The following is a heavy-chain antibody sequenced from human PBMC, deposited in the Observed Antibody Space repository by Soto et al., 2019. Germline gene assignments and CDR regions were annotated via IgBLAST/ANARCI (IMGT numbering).Heavy chain of an antibody. CDR1: GYTFTAYY. V-gene: IGHV1-2*04. D-gene: IGHD1-26*01. CDR3: ARPNNPWEPYAFHI. Sequence: GASVKVSCKASGYTFTAYYIHWLRQAPGQGLEWMGWVNPHSGATVFAQKFLGSVTLTTDTSINTAYMELTSLTSDDTALYYCARPNNPWEPYAFHIWGHGTLGTVS. J-gene: IGHJ3*02. CDR2: VNPHSGAT.